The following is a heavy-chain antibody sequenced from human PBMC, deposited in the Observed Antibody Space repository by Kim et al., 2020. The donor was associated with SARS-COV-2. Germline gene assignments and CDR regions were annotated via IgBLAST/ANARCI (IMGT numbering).Heavy chain of an antibody. V-gene: IGHV3-48*03. CDR3: ARELVLTGPDY. CDR1: GFTFSSYE. CDR2: ISSSGSTI. J-gene: IGHJ4*02. D-gene: IGHD3-9*01. Sequence: GGSLRLSCAASGFTFSSYEMNWVRQAPGKGLEWVSYISSSGSTIYYADSVKGRFTISRDNAKNSLYLQMNSLRAEDTAVYYCARELVLTGPDYWGQGTLVTVSS.